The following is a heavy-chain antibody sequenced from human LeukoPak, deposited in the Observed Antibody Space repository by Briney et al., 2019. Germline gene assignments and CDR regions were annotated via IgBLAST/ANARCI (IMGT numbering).Heavy chain of an antibody. CDR3: ARLGSSDI. CDR1: AHTXTGYY. V-gene: IGHV1-2*02. CDR2: INPNTGAT. J-gene: IGHJ3*02. D-gene: IGHD3-16*01. Sequence: GASVEVSCKASAHTXTGYYMHWVRQAPGQGLEWMGWINPNTGATNYAQKFQGRVTMTRDTSLSTAYMKLSSLRSDDTAVYYCARLGSSDIWGQGTMVTVSS.